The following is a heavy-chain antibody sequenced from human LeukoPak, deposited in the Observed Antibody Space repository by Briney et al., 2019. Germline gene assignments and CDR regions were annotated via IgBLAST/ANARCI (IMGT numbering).Heavy chain of an antibody. J-gene: IGHJ4*02. CDR1: GYTFTSYS. V-gene: IGHV1-46*01. CDR2: INPSGGST. D-gene: IGHD5-12*01. CDR3: ARGWATINY. Sequence: GASVKVSCKASGYTFTSYSMYWVRQAPGQGLEWMGVINPSGGSTTYAQKFQGRVTMTSDTSTSTAYMELSSLRSEDTDVYYCARGWATINYWGQGTLVIVSS.